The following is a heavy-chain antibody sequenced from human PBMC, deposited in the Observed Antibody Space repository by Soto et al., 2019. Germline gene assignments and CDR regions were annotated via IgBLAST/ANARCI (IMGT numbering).Heavy chain of an antibody. D-gene: IGHD2-15*01. V-gene: IGHV3-9*01. CDR2: ISWNSGDK. CDR3: VKKSCSHTRCYTGWFFDL. CDR1: VFIFEDYD. Sequence: PGWSLRLSCEFSVFIFEDYDMKWVRQPPGKGLQWVSGISWNSGDKDYGDSVKGRFTISRDNAKNSLDLQMSSLRVEDTATYYCVKKSCSHTRCYTGWFFDLWGRGTLVTVSS. J-gene: IGHJ2*01.